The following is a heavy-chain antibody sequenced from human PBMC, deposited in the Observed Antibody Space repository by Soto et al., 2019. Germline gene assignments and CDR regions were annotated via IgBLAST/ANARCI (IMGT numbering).Heavy chain of an antibody. CDR1: GGSISSGGHS. CDR2: IYHSGST. Sequence: QLQLQESDSGLVKPSQTLSLTCAVSGGSISSGGHSWSWIRQPPGKGLEWIGYIYHSGSTYYNPSLKSRVTISVDRSKNHFSLKLSSVTAADTAVYYCATQTIVATILNWGQGTLVTVSS. D-gene: IGHD5-12*01. CDR3: ATQTIVATILN. V-gene: IGHV4-30-2*01. J-gene: IGHJ4*02.